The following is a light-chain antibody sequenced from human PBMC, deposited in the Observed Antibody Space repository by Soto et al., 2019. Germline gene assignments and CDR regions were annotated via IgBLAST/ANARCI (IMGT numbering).Light chain of an antibody. CDR3: QQYNNWVT. CDR1: QSVGSN. V-gene: IGKV3D-15*01. J-gene: IGKJ4*01. CDR2: AAS. Sequence: EIVLTQSPDTLSMSPGERATLSCRASQSVGSNLAWYQQKPGQAPRLLIFAASTRATGIPARFSGSGSGTEFTLTISSLQSEDFVVYYCQQYNNWVTFGGGTKVDLK.